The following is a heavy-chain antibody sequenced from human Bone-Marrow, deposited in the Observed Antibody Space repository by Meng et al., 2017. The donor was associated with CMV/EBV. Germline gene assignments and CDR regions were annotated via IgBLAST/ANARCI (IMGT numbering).Heavy chain of an antibody. CDR3: AKEGPYKYGLDV. Sequence: GESLKISCAASGFSVSGNYMNWVRQAPGKGLEWVSVMYPGGITSYADSVKGRFSISRDNSKNTLYLQMESLRSEDTAVYYCAKEGPYKYGLDVWGQGPTVPVYS. CDR2: MYPGGIT. CDR1: GFSVSGNY. V-gene: IGHV3-66*02. J-gene: IGHJ6*02. D-gene: IGHD1-1*01.